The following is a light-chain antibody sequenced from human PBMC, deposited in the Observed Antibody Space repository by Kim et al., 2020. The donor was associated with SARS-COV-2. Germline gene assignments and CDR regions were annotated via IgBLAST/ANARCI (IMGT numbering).Light chain of an antibody. CDR1: QSVSSN. J-gene: IGKJ4*01. Sequence: VSPGERATLTCRASQSVSSNLAWYQQKPGQAPRLLIYGASTRATGNPARFSGSGSGTEFTLTISSLQSEDFAVYYCQQYNNWPLTFGGGTKVDIK. V-gene: IGKV3-15*01. CDR3: QQYNNWPLT. CDR2: GAS.